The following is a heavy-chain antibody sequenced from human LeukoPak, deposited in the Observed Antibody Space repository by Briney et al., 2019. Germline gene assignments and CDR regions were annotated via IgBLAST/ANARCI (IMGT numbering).Heavy chain of an antibody. CDR3: AREGQEPVAGIAAFDI. J-gene: IGHJ3*02. CDR1: GGSISSGGYY. V-gene: IGHV4-31*03. Sequence: PSETLSLTCTVSGGSISSGGYYWSWIRQHPGKGLEWIGYIYYSGSTYYNPSLKSRVTISVDTSKNQFSLKLSSMTAADTAVYYCAREGQEPVAGIAAFDIWGQGTMVTVSS. CDR2: IYYSGST. D-gene: IGHD6-19*01.